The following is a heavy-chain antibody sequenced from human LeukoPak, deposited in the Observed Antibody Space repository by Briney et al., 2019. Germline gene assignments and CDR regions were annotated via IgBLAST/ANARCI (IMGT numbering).Heavy chain of an antibody. D-gene: IGHD3-16*01. CDR3: AKSPYIASHIDFDY. Sequence: GGSLRLSCAASGFTFSSYSMNWVRQAPGKGLEWVSTVSGSGDSTWYADSVKGRFTISRDNSKSTLYLQMNSLRAEDTAVYYCAKSPYIASHIDFDYWGQGTLVTVSS. V-gene: IGHV3-23*01. CDR2: VSGSGDST. CDR1: GFTFSSYS. J-gene: IGHJ4*02.